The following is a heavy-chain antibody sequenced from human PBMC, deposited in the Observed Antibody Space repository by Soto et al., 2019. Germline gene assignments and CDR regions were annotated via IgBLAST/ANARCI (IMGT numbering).Heavy chain of an antibody. J-gene: IGHJ6*02. CDR3: ARGPPSGTSLTNYYYYGMDV. CDR2: IIPIFGTA. Sequence: QVQLVQSGAEVKKPGSSVKVSCKASGGTFSSYAISWVRQAPGQGLEWMGGIIPIFGTANYAQKFQGRVTITADEATSPAYMELSSLRSEDTAVHYGARGPPSGTSLTNYYYYGMDVWGQGTTVTVSS. CDR1: GGTFSSYA. V-gene: IGHV1-69*01.